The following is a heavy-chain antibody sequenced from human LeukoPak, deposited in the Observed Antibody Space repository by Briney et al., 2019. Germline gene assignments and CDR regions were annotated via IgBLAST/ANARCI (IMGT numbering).Heavy chain of an antibody. J-gene: IGHJ4*02. V-gene: IGHV4-39*07. CDR1: GGSISSSTYY. CDR3: ARRIGYCSSTSCYGIDY. Sequence: SETLSLTCTVSGGSISSSTYYWGWIRQPPGKGLEWIGEIYHSGSTNYNPSLKSRVTISVDKSKNQFSLKLSSVTAADTAVYYCARRIGYCSSTSCYGIDYWGQGTLVTVSS. D-gene: IGHD2-2*01. CDR2: IYHSGST.